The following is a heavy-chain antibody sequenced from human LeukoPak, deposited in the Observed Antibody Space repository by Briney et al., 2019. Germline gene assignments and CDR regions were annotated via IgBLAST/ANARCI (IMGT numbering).Heavy chain of an antibody. Sequence: GGSLRLSCAASGFTFSSYAMHWVRQAPGKGLEWVAVISYDGSNKYYADSVKGRFTISRDNSKNTLYLQMNSLRAEDTAVYYCARDRRKSRGATTWDAFDIWGQGTMVTVSS. CDR1: GFTFSSYA. CDR3: ARDRRKSRGATTWDAFDI. CDR2: ISYDGSNK. J-gene: IGHJ3*02. V-gene: IGHV3-30-3*01. D-gene: IGHD1-26*01.